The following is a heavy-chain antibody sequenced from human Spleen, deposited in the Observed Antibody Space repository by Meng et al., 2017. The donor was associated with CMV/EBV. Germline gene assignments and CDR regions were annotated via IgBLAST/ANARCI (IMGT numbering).Heavy chain of an antibody. V-gene: IGHV1-69*04. CDR2: IITNLNIR. Sequence: SVKVSCKASGVSLSTYALTWVRQAPGQGLQWVGTIITNLNIRNYEQRFQGRVAITADKSTNTAYMELSSLRSDDTAVYFCARHRTRMGVSRRDYYGMDVWGPGTTVTVSS. CDR3: ARHRTRMGVSRRDYYGMDV. CDR1: GVSLSTYA. J-gene: IGHJ6*02. D-gene: IGHD2-8*02.